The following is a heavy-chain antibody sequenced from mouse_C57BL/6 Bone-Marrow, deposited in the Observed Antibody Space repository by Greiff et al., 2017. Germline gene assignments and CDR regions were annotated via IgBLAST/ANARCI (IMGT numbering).Heavy chain of an antibody. Sequence: QVQLQQPGAELVMPGASVKLSCKASGYTFTSYWMHWVKKRPGQGLEWIGEIDPSDRYTNYNQTFKGKSTLTVDKSSSTAYMQLSSLTSEDSAVYYCARDGSSYDWFAYWGQGTLVTVSA. CDR3: ARDGSSYDWFAY. CDR2: IDPSDRYT. D-gene: IGHD1-1*01. CDR1: GYTFTSYW. V-gene: IGHV1-69*01. J-gene: IGHJ3*01.